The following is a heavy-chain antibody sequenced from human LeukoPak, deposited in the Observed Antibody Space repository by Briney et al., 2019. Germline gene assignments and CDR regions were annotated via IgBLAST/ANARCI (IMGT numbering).Heavy chain of an antibody. CDR3: AMRVTVAGTWYFDL. CDR2: IYYSGST. V-gene: IGHV4-59*08. CDR1: GGSISSYY. D-gene: IGHD6-19*01. J-gene: IGHJ2*01. Sequence: SETLSLTCTVSGGSISSYYWSWIRQPPGKGLEWIGYIYYSGSTNYNPSLKSRVTISVDTSKNQFSLKLSSVTAADTAVYYCAMRVTVAGTWYFDLWGRGTLVTVSS.